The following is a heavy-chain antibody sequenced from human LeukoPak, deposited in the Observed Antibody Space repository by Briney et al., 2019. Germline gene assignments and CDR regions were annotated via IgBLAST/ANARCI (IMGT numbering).Heavy chain of an antibody. D-gene: IGHD3-22*01. CDR1: GFTFSSYA. CDR2: ISGSGGST. CDR3: ASLGYYYDSSAGSDY. J-gene: IGHJ4*02. V-gene: IGHV3-23*01. Sequence: GGSLRLSCAASGFTFSSYAMSWVRQAPGKGLEWVSAISGSGGSTYYADSVKGRFTISRDNSKNTLYLQMNSLRAEDTAVYYCASLGYYYDSSAGSDYWGQGTLVTVSS.